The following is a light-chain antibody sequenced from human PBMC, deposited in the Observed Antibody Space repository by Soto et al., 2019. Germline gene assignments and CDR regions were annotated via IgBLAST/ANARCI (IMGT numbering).Light chain of an antibody. J-gene: IGKJ1*01. CDR1: QSISTW. V-gene: IGKV1-5*03. Sequence: DIQMTQSPSTLSASVGDRVTITCRASQSISTWLAWYQQRAGKAPKLLIYKSSNLESGVSSRFSGSGSGTDFTLTISSLQPDDFATYYCQQYNSYSWAFGQGTKVEIK. CDR2: KSS. CDR3: QQYNSYSWA.